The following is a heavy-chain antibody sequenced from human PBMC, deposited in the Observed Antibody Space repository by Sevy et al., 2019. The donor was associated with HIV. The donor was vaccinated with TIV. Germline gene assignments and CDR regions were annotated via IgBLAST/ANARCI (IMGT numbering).Heavy chain of an antibody. CDR2: IIPIFGTA. CDR3: ARPRFLVGVVISRYYYYGMDV. CDR1: GGTFSSYA. D-gene: IGHD3-3*01. V-gene: IGHV1-69*13. Sequence: ASVKVSCKASGGTFSSYAISWVRQAPGQGLEWMGGIIPIFGTANYAQKFQGRVTITADESTSTAYMELSSLRSEDTAVYYCARPRFLVGVVISRYYYYGMDVWGQWTTVTVSS. J-gene: IGHJ6*02.